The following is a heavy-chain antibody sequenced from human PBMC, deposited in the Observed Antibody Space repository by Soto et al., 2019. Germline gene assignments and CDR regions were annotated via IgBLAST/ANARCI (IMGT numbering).Heavy chain of an antibody. V-gene: IGHV3-23*01. Sequence: EVQLLESGGGLVQPGGSLRLSCAASGFTFSSYAMSWVRQAPGKGLEWVSAISGSGGSTYYADSVKGRFTISRDNSKNTLYLQMNSLSAEDTAVYYCAKAGYSSTFLFDYWGQGTLVTVSS. CDR1: GFTFSSYA. CDR2: ISGSGGST. CDR3: AKAGYSSTFLFDY. J-gene: IGHJ4*02. D-gene: IGHD6-13*01.